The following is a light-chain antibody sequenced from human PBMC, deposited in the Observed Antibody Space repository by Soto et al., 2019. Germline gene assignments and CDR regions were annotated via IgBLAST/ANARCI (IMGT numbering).Light chain of an antibody. J-gene: IGLJ1*01. CDR1: SSDVGGYNY. Sequence: QSVLTQPASVSGSPGQSITISFTGTSSDVGGYNYVSWYQQHPGKAPQLMISGVSNRPSGVSNRFSGSKSGNTASLNISGLQNEDEADYYCILYATSVTYVFGTGTKLTVL. CDR2: GVS. V-gene: IGLV2-14*01. CDR3: ILYATSVTYV.